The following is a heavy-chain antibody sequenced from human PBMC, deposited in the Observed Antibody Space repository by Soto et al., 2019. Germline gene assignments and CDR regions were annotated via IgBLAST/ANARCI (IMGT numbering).Heavy chain of an antibody. J-gene: IGHJ6*02. CDR3: GVSGSYTAYYYGMDV. V-gene: IGHV1-18*04. CDR2: ISAYNGNT. CDR1: GYTFTSYG. D-gene: IGHD3-3*01. Sequence: AASVKVSCKASGYTFTSYGISWVRQAPGQGLEWMGWISAYNGNTNYAQKLQGRVTMTTDTSTSTAYMELRNLRSDDTAVYYCGVSGSYTAYYYGMDVWGQGTTVTVSS.